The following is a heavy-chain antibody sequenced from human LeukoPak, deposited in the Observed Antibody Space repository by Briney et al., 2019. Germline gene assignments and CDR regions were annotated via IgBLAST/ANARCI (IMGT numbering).Heavy chain of an antibody. CDR3: ARVERYSSGWGDFAY. J-gene: IGHJ4*02. CDR2: IYYSGSP. CDR1: GGSISSGTYY. V-gene: IGHV4-39*01. D-gene: IGHD6-19*01. Sequence: SETLSLTCTVSGGSISSGTYYWGWIRQPPGKGLEWIGSIYYSGSPYYNPSLKSRVTISVDTSKNQFSLKLSSVTAADTAVYYCARVERYSSGWGDFAYWGQGTLVTVSS.